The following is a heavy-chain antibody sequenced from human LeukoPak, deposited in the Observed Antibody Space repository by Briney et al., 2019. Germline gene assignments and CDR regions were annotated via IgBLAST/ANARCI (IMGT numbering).Heavy chain of an antibody. CDR1: GFTFSDYY. CDR2: ISSSSSYT. V-gene: IGHV3-11*06. D-gene: IGHD6-13*01. CDR3: ARDGVYSSWYNWFDP. J-gene: IGHJ5*02. Sequence: PGGSLRLSCAASGFTFSDYYMSWIRQAPGKGLEWVSYISSSSSYTNYADSVKGRFTISRDNAKNSLYLQMNSLRAEDTAVYYCARDGVYSSWYNWFDPWGQGTLVTVSS.